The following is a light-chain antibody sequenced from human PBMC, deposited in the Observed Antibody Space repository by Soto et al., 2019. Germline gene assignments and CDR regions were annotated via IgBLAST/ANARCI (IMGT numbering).Light chain of an antibody. J-gene: IGLJ1*01. CDR1: SSNIGSNY. V-gene: IGLV1-51*01. CDR3: ASWDSSLRAGV. CDR2: DND. Sequence: QAVVTQPPSVSAAPGQKVTISCSGSSSNIGSNYVSWYQQLPGTAPKLLICDNDKRPSGIPDRFSGSKSGPSATLGITGLQTGDEADYYCASWDSSLRAGVFGAGTKLTVL.